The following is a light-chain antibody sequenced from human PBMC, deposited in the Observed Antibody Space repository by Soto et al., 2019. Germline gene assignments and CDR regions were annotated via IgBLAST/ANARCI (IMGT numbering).Light chain of an antibody. J-gene: IGKJ4*01. V-gene: IGKV3-15*01. Sequence: DIVMTQSPDSLSVSPGERATLSCRASQSVSSNLAWYQQKPGQTPKLLIYVASTRATGIPARFSGSGSGTEFTLTISSLQSEDFAFYYCQQYNVWPLTFGGGTKVEFQ. CDR2: VAS. CDR3: QQYNVWPLT. CDR1: QSVSSN.